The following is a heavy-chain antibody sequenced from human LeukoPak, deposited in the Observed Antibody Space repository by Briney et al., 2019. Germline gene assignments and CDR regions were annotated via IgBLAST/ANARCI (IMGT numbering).Heavy chain of an antibody. CDR1: GFTFSSYA. CDR3: AKEFNGALEHDY. D-gene: IGHD3-3*01. V-gene: IGHV3-23*01. CDR2: ISDSGGST. Sequence: GGSLRLSCAASGFTFSSYAMSWVRQAPGKGLEGVSAISDSGGSTYYADSVKGRFTISRDNSKNTLYLQMNSLRAEDTAVYYCAKEFNGALEHDYWGQGTLVTVSS. J-gene: IGHJ4*02.